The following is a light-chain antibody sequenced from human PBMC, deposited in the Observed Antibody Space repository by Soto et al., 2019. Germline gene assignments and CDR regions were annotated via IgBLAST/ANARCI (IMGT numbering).Light chain of an antibody. CDR2: DVT. J-gene: IGLJ1*01. Sequence: QSVLTQPASVSGSPGQSITISCTGTSSDVGGYNSVSWYRQDPGKAPKLMIYDVTNRPSGVSNRFSGSKSGNTASLTISGLQAEDEADYYCSSFTSGITYVFGTGTQLTVL. CDR3: SSFTSGITYV. V-gene: IGLV2-14*01. CDR1: SSDVGGYNS.